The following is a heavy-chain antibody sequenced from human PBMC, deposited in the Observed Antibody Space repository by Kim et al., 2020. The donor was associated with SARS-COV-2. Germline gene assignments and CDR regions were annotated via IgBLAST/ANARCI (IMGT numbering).Heavy chain of an antibody. J-gene: IGHJ4*02. Sequence: GGSLRLSCAASGFTVSSNYMSWVRQAPGKGLEWVSVIYSGGSTYYADSVKGRFTISRDNSKNTLYLQMNSLRAEDTAVYYCARDRDSSSSSMHFDYWGQGTLVTVSS. V-gene: IGHV3-66*01. CDR3: ARDRDSSSSSMHFDY. CDR1: GFTVSSNY. CDR2: IYSGGST. D-gene: IGHD6-13*01.